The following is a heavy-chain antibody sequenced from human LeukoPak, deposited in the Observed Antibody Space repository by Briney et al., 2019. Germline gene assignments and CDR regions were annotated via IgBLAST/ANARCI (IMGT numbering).Heavy chain of an antibody. CDR1: GYTFTRYY. J-gene: IGHJ4*02. D-gene: IGHD3-3*01. CDR3: ARGGQIFGVVIDY. V-gene: IGHV1-2*02. Sequence: ASVKVSCKASGYTFTRYYMHWVPQAPGQGREGRGWINPNSGGTNYAQKLQGRVTMTTDTSTSTAHMELRSLRSDDTAVYYCARGGQIFGVVIDYWGQGTLVTVSA. CDR2: INPNSGGT.